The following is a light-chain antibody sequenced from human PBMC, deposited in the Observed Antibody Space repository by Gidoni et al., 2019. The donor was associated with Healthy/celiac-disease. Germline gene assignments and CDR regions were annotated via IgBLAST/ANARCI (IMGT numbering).Light chain of an antibody. J-gene: IGKJ2*01. V-gene: IGKV2-30*02. CDR1: QRLVHSDGNTY. CDR2: KVS. Sequence: VVMTQSPLSLPVTLGQPASISCRSSQRLVHSDGNTYLNWFQQRPGQSPRRLIYKVSNRYSGVPDRFSGSVSGTDFTLKISRVEAEDVGVYYCMQGTHWPPYTFGQGTKLEIK. CDR3: MQGTHWPPYT.